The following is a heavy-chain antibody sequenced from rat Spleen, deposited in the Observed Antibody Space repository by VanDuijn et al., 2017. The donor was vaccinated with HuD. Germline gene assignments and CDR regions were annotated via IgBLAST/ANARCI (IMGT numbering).Heavy chain of an antibody. CDR2: ISTGGGNT. CDR1: GFTFSNYH. CDR3: ARRHDGYTDYFDY. V-gene: IGHV5-25*01. D-gene: IGHD1-4*01. Sequence: EVQLVESGGGLVQPGRSMKLSCAASGFTFSNYHMAWVRQAPTKGLEWVASISTGGGNTYYRDSVKGRFTISRDNAKSTLYLQMDSLRSEDTATYYCARRHDGYTDYFDYWGQGVMVTVSS. J-gene: IGHJ2*01.